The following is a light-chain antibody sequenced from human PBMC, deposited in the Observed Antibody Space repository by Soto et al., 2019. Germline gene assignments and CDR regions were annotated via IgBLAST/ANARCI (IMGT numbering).Light chain of an antibody. CDR2: GAS. V-gene: IGKV3-15*01. Sequence: EIVMTQSPATLSVSPGERATLSCRASRSVSSNLAWYQQKPGQAPRLLIYGASTRATGIPARFSGSGSGTEFTLTISGLQSEDFATYYCQQYNNWPVTFGGGTKVDI. J-gene: IGKJ4*01. CDR3: QQYNNWPVT. CDR1: RSVSSN.